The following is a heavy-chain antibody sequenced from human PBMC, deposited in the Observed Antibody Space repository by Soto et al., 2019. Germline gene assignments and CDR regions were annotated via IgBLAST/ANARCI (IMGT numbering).Heavy chain of an antibody. CDR1: GGSISTVDYW. V-gene: IGHV4-30-4*01. CDR2: IYDGGRT. CDR3: ARGPSGDKVDS. J-gene: IGHJ4*02. Sequence: QVQLQESGPGLVKPSQTLSLTCTVSGGSISTVDYWWSWIRQSPDMGLEWIGHIYDGGRTYNNPSLERRVTMSVETPKSQLPLTLSSVSAADTAVYYCARGPSGDKVDSWGQGTLVTVSS. D-gene: IGHD7-27*01.